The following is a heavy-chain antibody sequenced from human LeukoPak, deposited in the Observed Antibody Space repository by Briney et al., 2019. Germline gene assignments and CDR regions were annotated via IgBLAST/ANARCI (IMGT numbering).Heavy chain of an antibody. V-gene: IGHV1-69*05. J-gene: IGHJ6*03. CDR3: ARDHIAVAGTYYYYYMDV. Sequence: SVKVSCKASGGTFSSYAISWVRQAPGQGLEWMGGIIPIFGTANYAQKFQGRVTITTDESTSTAYMELSSLRSEDTAVYYCARDHIAVAGTYYYYYMDVWGKGTTVTVSS. D-gene: IGHD6-19*01. CDR1: GGTFSSYA. CDR2: IIPIFGTA.